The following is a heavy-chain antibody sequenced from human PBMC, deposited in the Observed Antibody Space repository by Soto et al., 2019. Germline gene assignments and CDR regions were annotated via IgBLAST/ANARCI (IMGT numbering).Heavy chain of an antibody. V-gene: IGHV4-59*01. D-gene: IGHD2-15*01. J-gene: IGHJ5*02. CDR1: GGSISSYY. CDR2: IYYSGST. Sequence: ETLSLTCTVSGGSISSYYWSWIRQPPGKGLEWIGYIYYSGSTNYNPSLKSRVTISVDTSKNQFSLKLSSVTAADTAVYYCARSVVAAGYRWFDPWGQGTLVTVSS. CDR3: ARSVVAAGYRWFDP.